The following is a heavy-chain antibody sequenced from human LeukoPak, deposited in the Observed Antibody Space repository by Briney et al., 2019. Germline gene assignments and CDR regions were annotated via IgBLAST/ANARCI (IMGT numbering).Heavy chain of an antibody. J-gene: IGHJ4*02. CDR2: ISGSGGST. Sequence: PGGSLRLSCAASGFSFSSNAMSRVRQAPGKGLEWVSGISGSGGSTVYADSVKGRFTISRDNSKNTLYLQMNSLRAEDTAVYYCAKDLLSGSGSYSWGVFDYWGQGTLVTVSS. V-gene: IGHV3-23*01. CDR3: AKDLLSGSGSYSWGVFDY. CDR1: GFSFSSNA. D-gene: IGHD3-10*01.